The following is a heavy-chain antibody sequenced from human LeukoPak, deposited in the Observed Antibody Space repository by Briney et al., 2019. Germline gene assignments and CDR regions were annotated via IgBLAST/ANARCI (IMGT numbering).Heavy chain of an antibody. Sequence: ASVKVSCKSSGYTFTTFGISWVRQAPGQGLEWMGWTSTFDGPNYAQKFQGRVTMTTDTSTSTVYMELRSLSPDDTAVYYCARDWDGRQNYFDPWGQGTLVTVS. CDR2: TSTFDGP. J-gene: IGHJ5*02. CDR1: GYTFTTFG. V-gene: IGHV1-18*01. D-gene: IGHD1-26*01. CDR3: ARDWDGRQNYFDP.